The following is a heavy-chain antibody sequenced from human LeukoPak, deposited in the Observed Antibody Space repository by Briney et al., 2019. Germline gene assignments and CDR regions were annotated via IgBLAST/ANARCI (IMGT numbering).Heavy chain of an antibody. D-gene: IGHD1-1*01. CDR2: IKQDGSDK. CDR1: GFPFSSYW. Sequence: GGSLRLSCAASGFPFSSYWMSGVRQAPGKGREWVANIKQDGSDKYYVDSVKGRFTISRDNAKNSLYLQLNSLRADDTAVYYCARLTGTTGFDYWGQGTLVTVSS. V-gene: IGHV3-7*01. CDR3: ARLTGTTGFDY. J-gene: IGHJ4*02.